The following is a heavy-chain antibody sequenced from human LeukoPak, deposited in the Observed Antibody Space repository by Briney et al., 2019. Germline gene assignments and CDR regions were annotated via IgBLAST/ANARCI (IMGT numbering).Heavy chain of an antibody. CDR1: GGSISSGSHY. CDR2: IFYNGNT. D-gene: IGHD3-9*01. J-gene: IGHJ4*02. V-gene: IGHV4-39*07. Sequence: SETLSLTCIVSGGSISSGSHYWGWIRQPPGKGLEWIGSIFYNGNTYFNPSLKSRVTISVDTSENQFSLKLSSVAAADTAVYYCARESGYYDLLTTYYYFDSWAREPWSPSPQ. CDR3: ARESGYYDLLTTYYYFDS.